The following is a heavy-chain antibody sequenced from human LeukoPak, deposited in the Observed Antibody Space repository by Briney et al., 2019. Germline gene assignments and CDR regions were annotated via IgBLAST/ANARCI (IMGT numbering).Heavy chain of an antibody. D-gene: IGHD3-22*01. V-gene: IGHV3-43*01. CDR2: ISWDGGST. Sequence: PGGSLRLSCAASGFTFDDYTMHWVRQAPGKGLEWVSLISWDGGSTYYADSVKGRFTISRDNSKNSLYLQMNSLRTEDTALYYCAKDIGPSRPIAYYYDSSGYLFDYWGQGTLVTVSS. CDR3: AKDIGPSRPIAYYYDSSGYLFDY. CDR1: GFTFDDYT. J-gene: IGHJ4*02.